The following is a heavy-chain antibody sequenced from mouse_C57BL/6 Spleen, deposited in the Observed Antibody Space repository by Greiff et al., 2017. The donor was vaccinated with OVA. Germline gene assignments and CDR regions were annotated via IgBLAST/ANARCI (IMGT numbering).Heavy chain of an antibody. V-gene: IGHV1-15*01. CDR3: TRDYYSNPLYFDV. CDR1: GYTFTDYE. D-gene: IGHD2-5*01. CDR2: IDPETGGT. J-gene: IGHJ1*03. Sequence: QVQLQQSGAELVRPGASVTLSCKASGYTFTDYEMHWVKQTPVHGLEWIGAIDPETGGTAYNQKFKGKAILTADKSSSTAHMKLRSLTSEDSAVYYCTRDYYSNPLYFDVWGTGTTVTVSS.